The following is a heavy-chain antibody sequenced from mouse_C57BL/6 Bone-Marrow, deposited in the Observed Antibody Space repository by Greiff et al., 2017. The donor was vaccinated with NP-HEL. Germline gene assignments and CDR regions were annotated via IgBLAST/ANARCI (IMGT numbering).Heavy chain of an antibody. CDR3: ARGPIYYGYDEGMDY. J-gene: IGHJ4*01. Sequence: EVHLVESEGGLVQPGSSMKLSCTASGFTFSDYYMAWVRQVPEKGLEWVANINYDGSSTYYLDSLKSRFIISRDNAKNILYLQMSSLKSEDTATYYCARGPIYYGYDEGMDYWGQGTSVTVSS. CDR1: GFTFSDYY. V-gene: IGHV5-16*01. CDR2: INYDGSST. D-gene: IGHD2-2*01.